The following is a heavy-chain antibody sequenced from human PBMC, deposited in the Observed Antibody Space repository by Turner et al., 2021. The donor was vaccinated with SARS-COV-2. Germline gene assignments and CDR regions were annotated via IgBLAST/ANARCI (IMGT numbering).Heavy chain of an antibody. Sequence: EVQLVESGGGLVQPGGSLRLSCAASVFTFSTYWMHWVRQAPGKGLVWVSRSNSDGSTTNYADSVKGRFTISRDNAKNTVYLQMNSLRAEDTAVYYCARGLSGYSYGYDYWGQGTLVTVSS. CDR2: SNSDGSTT. V-gene: IGHV3-74*01. CDR1: VFTFSTYW. D-gene: IGHD5-18*01. CDR3: ARGLSGYSYGYDY. J-gene: IGHJ4*02.